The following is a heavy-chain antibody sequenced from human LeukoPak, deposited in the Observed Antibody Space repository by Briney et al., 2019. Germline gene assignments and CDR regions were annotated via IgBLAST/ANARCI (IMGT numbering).Heavy chain of an antibody. CDR1: GGSISSGGYY. CDR3: ARDIGYCSSTSCYPNWFDP. V-gene: IGHV4-30-2*01. Sequence: TLSLTCTVSGGSISSGGYYWSWIRQPPGKGLEWIGYIYHSGSTYYNPSLKSRVTISVDRSKDQFSLKLSSVTAADTAVYYCARDIGYCSSTSCYPNWFDPWGQGTLVTVSS. J-gene: IGHJ5*02. CDR2: IYHSGST. D-gene: IGHD2-2*01.